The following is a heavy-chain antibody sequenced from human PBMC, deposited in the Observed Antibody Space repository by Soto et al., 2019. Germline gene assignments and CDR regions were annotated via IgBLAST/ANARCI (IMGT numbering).Heavy chain of an antibody. CDR2: IYYPGKT. J-gene: IGHJ4*02. D-gene: IGHD1-1*01. CDR1: GCSISRDDYY. CDR3: AGDRINSPDYFVY. V-gene: IGHV4-30-4*01. Sequence: QVQLQESGPGLVKPSQTLSLTCTVSGCSISRDDYYWTWVRQPPVKGLGWIGYIYYPGKTSYNPSLKGRRAMSLDTTKNQFSLTLCYVRVTDTAGYYCAGDRINSPDYFVYWGQATLVTVSS.